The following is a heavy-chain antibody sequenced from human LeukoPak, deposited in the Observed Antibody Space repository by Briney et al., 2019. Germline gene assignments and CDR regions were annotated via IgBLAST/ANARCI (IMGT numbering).Heavy chain of an antibody. CDR3: AKDFRVGGYDWSLYYYYYGMDV. V-gene: IGHV3-30*18. Sequence: GGSLRLSCAASGFTFSSYGMHWVRQAPGKGLEWVAVISYDGSNKYYADSVKGRFTISRDNSKNTLYLQMNSLRAEDTAVYYCAKDFRVGGYDWSLYYYYYGMDVWGQGTTVTVSS. D-gene: IGHD5-12*01. CDR1: GFTFSSYG. J-gene: IGHJ6*02. CDR2: ISYDGSNK.